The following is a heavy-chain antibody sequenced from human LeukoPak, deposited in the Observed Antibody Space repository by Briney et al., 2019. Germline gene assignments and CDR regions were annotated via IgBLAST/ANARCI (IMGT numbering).Heavy chain of an antibody. CDR1: GGSISSYY. Sequence: SETLSLTCTVSGGSISSYYWSWIRQPAGKGLKWIGRIYTSGSTNYNPSLKSRVTMSVDPSKNQFSLKLSSVTAADTAVYYCARERRGRWFGELKSAFDIWGQGTMVTVSS. D-gene: IGHD3-10*01. V-gene: IGHV4-4*07. CDR3: ARERRGRWFGELKSAFDI. J-gene: IGHJ3*02. CDR2: IYTSGST.